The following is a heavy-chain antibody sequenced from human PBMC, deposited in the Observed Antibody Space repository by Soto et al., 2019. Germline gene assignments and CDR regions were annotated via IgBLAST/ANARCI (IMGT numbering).Heavy chain of an antibody. D-gene: IGHD6-6*01. Sequence: SETLSLTCAVYGGSFSGYYWSWIRQPPGRGLEWIGEINHSGSTNYNPYLKSRITITVDTSKNQISLKLSSVTAADTAVYYCAREEYSSATYWGQGTLVTVSS. CDR2: INHSGST. V-gene: IGHV4-34*01. CDR3: AREEYSSATY. CDR1: GGSFSGYY. J-gene: IGHJ4*02.